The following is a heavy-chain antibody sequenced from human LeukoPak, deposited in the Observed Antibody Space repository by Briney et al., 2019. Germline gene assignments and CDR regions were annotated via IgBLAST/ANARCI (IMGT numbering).Heavy chain of an antibody. Sequence: GGSLRLSFAASGFTFSAYAMSWARQAPGKGLEWVSGISGSGISTYYADSVKGRFTISRDNSKNTLYMQMNSLRAEDTAVYYCGKGRGYNWNYDEWGADYWGQGTLVTVSS. CDR1: GFTFSAYA. J-gene: IGHJ4*02. CDR3: GKGRGYNWNYDEWGADY. D-gene: IGHD1-7*01. V-gene: IGHV3-23*01. CDR2: ISGSGIST.